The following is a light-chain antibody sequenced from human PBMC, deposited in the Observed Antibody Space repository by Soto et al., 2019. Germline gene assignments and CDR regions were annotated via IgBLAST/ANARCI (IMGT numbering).Light chain of an antibody. V-gene: IGKV4-1*01. CDR3: QQYYTTPLT. CDR2: GAS. Sequence: DIVMTQSPDSLAVSLGERAIINCKSSQSVSHSSLNRICLAWYQQKAGQPPRLVIYGASTRESGVPDRFSGSGSGTDFALTISGLQAEDAAVYYCQQYYTTPLTFGQWTKLEIK. J-gene: IGKJ2*01. CDR1: QSVSHSSLNRIC.